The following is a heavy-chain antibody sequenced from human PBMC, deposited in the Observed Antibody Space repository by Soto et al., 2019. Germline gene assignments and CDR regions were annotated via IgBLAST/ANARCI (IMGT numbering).Heavy chain of an antibody. CDR2: MNPNSGNT. J-gene: IGHJ6*03. CDR1: GYTFTSYD. D-gene: IGHD2-2*01. V-gene: IGHV1-8*01. Sequence: QVQLVQSGAEVKKPGASVKVSCKASGYTFTSYDINWVRQATGQGLEWMGWMNPNSGNTGYAQKFQGRVTMTRNTSISTAYMELSSLRSEDTAVYYCARGVVVVPAVQPYYYYYYMDVWGKGTTVTVSS. CDR3: ARGVVVVPAVQPYYYYYYMDV.